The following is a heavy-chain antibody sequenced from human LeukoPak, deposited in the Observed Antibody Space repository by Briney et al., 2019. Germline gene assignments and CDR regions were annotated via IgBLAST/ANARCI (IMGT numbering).Heavy chain of an antibody. CDR2: INHSGST. CDR3: ARHRYSRFDY. CDR1: GGSFSGYY. D-gene: IGHD5-18*01. J-gene: IGHJ4*02. Sequence: SETRSLTCAVYGGSFSGYYWSWIRQPPGKGLEWIGEINHSGSTNYNPSLKSRVTISVDTSKNQFSLKLSSVTAAGTAVYYCARHRYSRFDYWGQGTLVTVSS. V-gene: IGHV4-34*01.